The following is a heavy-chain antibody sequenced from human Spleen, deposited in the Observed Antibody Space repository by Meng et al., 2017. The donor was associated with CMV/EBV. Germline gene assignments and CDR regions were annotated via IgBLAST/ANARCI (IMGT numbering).Heavy chain of an antibody. V-gene: IGHV1-69*02. J-gene: IGHJ6*02. CDR3: ASAYCSSTSCPKHYGMDV. CDR2: IIPILGIA. CDR1: GGTFSSYT. Sequence: SVKVSCKASGGTFSSYTISWVRQAPGQGLEWMGRIIPILGIANYAQKFQGRVTITADKSTSTAYMELSSLRSEDTAVYYCASAYCSSTSCPKHYGMDVWGQGTTVTVSS. D-gene: IGHD2-2*01.